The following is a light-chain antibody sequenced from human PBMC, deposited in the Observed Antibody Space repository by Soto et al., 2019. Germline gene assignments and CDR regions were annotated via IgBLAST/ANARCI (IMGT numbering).Light chain of an antibody. CDR3: SSFAGNNNLV. Sequence: QYVLTQPPSVSGSPGQSVTISCTGTSSDVGGYNYVSWYQQHPGKAPKLMISEVSKRPSGVPDRFSGSKSGNTASLTVSGLQAEDEADYYCSSFAGNNNLVFGGGTKLTVL. V-gene: IGLV2-8*01. CDR2: EVS. CDR1: SSDVGGYNY. J-gene: IGLJ2*01.